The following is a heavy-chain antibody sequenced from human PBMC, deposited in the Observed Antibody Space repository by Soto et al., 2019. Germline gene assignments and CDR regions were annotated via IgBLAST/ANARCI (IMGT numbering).Heavy chain of an antibody. CDR2: ISYDGSNK. J-gene: IGHJ4*02. D-gene: IGHD2-2*01. Sequence: QVQLVESGGGVVQPGRSLRLSCAASGFTFSSYGMHWVRQAPGKGLEWVAVISYDGSNKYYADSVKGRFTISRDNSKNTLYLQMNSLRAEDTAVYYCAKGKRDIVVVPAATYDYWGQGTLVTVSS. CDR1: GFTFSSYG. V-gene: IGHV3-30*18. CDR3: AKGKRDIVVVPAATYDY.